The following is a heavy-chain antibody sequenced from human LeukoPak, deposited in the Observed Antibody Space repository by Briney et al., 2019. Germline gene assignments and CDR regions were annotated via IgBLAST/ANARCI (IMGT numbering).Heavy chain of an antibody. CDR3: AREPFWSGYYSNLHFDY. J-gene: IGHJ4*02. CDR1: EFTFSSYN. CDR2: ISGSGKYI. D-gene: IGHD3-3*01. Sequence: GGSLRLSCAASEFTFSSYNMNWVRQAPGKGLEWVPCISGSGKYIYYADSVKGRFTISRDNAKNSLYLQMNSLRAEDTAVYYCAREPFWSGYYSNLHFDYWGQGTLVTVSS. V-gene: IGHV3-21*01.